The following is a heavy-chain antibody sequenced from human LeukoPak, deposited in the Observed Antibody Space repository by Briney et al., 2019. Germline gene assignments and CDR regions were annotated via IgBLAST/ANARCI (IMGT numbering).Heavy chain of an antibody. CDR1: GFTFSSYW. D-gene: IGHD6-13*01. CDR3: ARRGGIAAPGTAVDY. J-gene: IGHJ4*02. V-gene: IGHV3-7*01. Sequence: GGSLRLSCAVSGFTFSSYWMTWVRQAPGKGLEWVANINQDGSEKHYVDSVKGRFTISRDNAHDLLHLQMNSLRVEDTAVYYCARRGGIAAPGTAVDYWGQGTLVTVSS. CDR2: INQDGSEK.